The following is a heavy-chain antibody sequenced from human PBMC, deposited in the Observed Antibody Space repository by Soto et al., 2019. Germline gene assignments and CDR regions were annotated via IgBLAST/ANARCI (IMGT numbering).Heavy chain of an antibody. Sequence: SETLSLTCTVSGGSVSSCSYYWIWIRQPPWKGLDWILYIYYMGSTNYNPSLKSRVTIPVDTSKNQSSLKLSSVPAADTAVFYCAREIYGGNPHYFDSWGQGTLVTVSS. D-gene: IGHD4-17*01. CDR2: IYYMGST. CDR1: GGSVSSCSYY. V-gene: IGHV4-61*01. J-gene: IGHJ4*02. CDR3: AREIYGGNPHYFDS.